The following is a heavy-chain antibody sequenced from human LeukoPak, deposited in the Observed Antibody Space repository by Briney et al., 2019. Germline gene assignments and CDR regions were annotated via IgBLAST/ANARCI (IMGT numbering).Heavy chain of an antibody. J-gene: IGHJ6*03. CDR1: GGSISSYY. V-gene: IGHV4-59*01. CDR3: ARASPDFWSGYYYYYYMDV. Sequence: SETLSLTCTVSGGSISSYYWSWIRQPPGKGLEWIWYIYYSGSTNYNPSLKSRVTISVDTSKNQFSLKLSSVTAADTAVYYCARASPDFWSGYYYYYYMDVWGKGTTVTVSS. D-gene: IGHD3-3*01. CDR2: IYYSGST.